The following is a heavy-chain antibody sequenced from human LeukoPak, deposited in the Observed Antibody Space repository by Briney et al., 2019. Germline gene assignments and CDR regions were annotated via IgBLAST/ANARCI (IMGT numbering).Heavy chain of an antibody. J-gene: IGHJ4*02. CDR2: IYYNGST. CDR3: ARHRVGDYGLYYFDY. CDR1: GGSISSRSYY. Sequence: SETLSLTCTVSGGSISSRSYYWGWIRQPPGEGLEWIGSIYYNGSTYYNPALKSRVTISVDTAKNQFSLKVTSVTAADTAVYYCARHRVGDYGLYYFDYWGQGTLVTVSS. D-gene: IGHD4-17*01. V-gene: IGHV4-39*01.